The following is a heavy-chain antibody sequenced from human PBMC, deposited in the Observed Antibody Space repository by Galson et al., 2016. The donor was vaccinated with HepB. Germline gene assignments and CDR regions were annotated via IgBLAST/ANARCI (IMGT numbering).Heavy chain of an antibody. V-gene: IGHV1-58*01. CDR1: GSAFPYSA. J-gene: IGHJ4*02. D-gene: IGHD4-17*01. CDR2: IVVGSGDT. Sequence: SVKVSCKAFGSAFPYSAVQWVRQARGQRLEWMGWIVVGSGDTKYAPNFQDRVTISRDMATNTAYMELSSLRSEDAAVYYCASESDSGDYGGFAYWGQGTLVTVSS. CDR3: ASESDSGDYGGFAY.